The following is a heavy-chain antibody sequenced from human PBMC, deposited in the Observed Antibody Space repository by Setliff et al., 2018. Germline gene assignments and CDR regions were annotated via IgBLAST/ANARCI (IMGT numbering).Heavy chain of an antibody. CDR1: GGSFSDYW. J-gene: IGHJ2*01. CDR2: IHHSGST. CDR3: ARGTKTMVINYWYFDV. D-gene: IGHD4-17*01. V-gene: IGHV4-34*01. Sequence: KPSETLSLTCAVYGGSFSDYWWSWIRQLPGKGLEWIAEIHHSGSTNFHPSLKSRVAISVDPSKNQFYLNLRSVTAADTAVYFCARGTKTMVINYWYFDVCGRGTPVTVSS.